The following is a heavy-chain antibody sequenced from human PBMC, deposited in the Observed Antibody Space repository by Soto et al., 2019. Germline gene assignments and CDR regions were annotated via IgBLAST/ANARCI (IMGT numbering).Heavy chain of an antibody. J-gene: IGHJ6*02. CDR1: GFAFSSYG. Sequence: QVQLVESGGGVVQPGRSLRLSCAAYGFAFSSYGMHWLRQAPGKGLEWVAVISYDGSNKYYADSVKGRFTISRDNSKNTLYLQMNSLRAEDTAVYYCAKDIGYSYGYYYGMDVWGQGTTVTVSS. D-gene: IGHD5-18*01. CDR3: AKDIGYSYGYYYGMDV. V-gene: IGHV3-30*18. CDR2: ISYDGSNK.